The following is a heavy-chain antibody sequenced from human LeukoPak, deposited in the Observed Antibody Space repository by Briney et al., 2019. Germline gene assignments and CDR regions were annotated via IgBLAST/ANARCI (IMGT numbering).Heavy chain of an antibody. CDR2: IYYSGST. D-gene: IGHD3-3*01. CDR3: ARGSFWSGYYRGHNWFDP. CDR1: GGSISSSSYY. V-gene: IGHV4-39*01. J-gene: IGHJ5*02. Sequence: SETLSLTCTISGGSISSSSYYWGWIRQPPGKGLEWIGSIYYSGSTYYNPSLKSRVTISVDTSKNQFSLKLSSVTAADTAVYYCARGSFWSGYYRGHNWFDPWGQGTLVTVSS.